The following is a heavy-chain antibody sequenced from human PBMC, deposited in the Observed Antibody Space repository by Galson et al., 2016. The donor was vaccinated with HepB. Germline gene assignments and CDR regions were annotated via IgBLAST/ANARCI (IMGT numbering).Heavy chain of an antibody. D-gene: IGHD3/OR15-3a*01. Sequence: SETLSLTCAVSGGSISSSNWWTWVRQPPGKGLEWIGEIYHSGTTNYNPSLKSRVTISVDKSKNQFSPNLSSLTAADTAVYYCARDDVETLGFRGLANWFDPWGQGTLVTVSS. V-gene: IGHV4-4*02. CDR3: ARDDVETLGFRGLANWFDP. CDR2: IYHSGTT. CDR1: GGSISSSNW. J-gene: IGHJ5*02.